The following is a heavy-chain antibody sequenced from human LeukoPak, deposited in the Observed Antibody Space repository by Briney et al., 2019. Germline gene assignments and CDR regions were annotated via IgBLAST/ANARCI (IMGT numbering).Heavy chain of an antibody. D-gene: IGHD3-10*01. J-gene: IGHJ3*02. CDR3: ARALTILDAFDI. Sequence: ASVKVSCKASGYIFNDYYMHWVRQAPGQGLEWMGWINPNSGFTNYAQKFQGRVTMTRDTSISTAYMELSRLRSDDTAVYYCARALTILDAFDIWGQGTMVTVSS. V-gene: IGHV1-2*02. CDR2: INPNSGFT. CDR1: GYIFNDYY.